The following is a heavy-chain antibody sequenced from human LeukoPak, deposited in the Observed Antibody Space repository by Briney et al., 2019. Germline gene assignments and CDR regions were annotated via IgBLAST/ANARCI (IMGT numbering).Heavy chain of an antibody. Sequence: PGGSLRLSCAASGFTFSSYGMHWVRQAPGKGLEWVAVISYDGSNKYYADSVKGRFTISRDNSKNMLYLQMNSLRAEDTAVYYCAKLQSDGLRTYYGMDVWGQGTTVTVSS. CDR2: ISYDGSNK. CDR1: GFTFSSYG. J-gene: IGHJ6*02. CDR3: AKLQSDGLRTYYGMDV. D-gene: IGHD4-17*01. V-gene: IGHV3-30*18.